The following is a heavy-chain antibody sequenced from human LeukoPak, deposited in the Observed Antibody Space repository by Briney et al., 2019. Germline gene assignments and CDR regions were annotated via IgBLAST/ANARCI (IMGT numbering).Heavy chain of an antibody. V-gene: IGHV3-7*01. Sequence: GGSLRLSCAASGFTFSNYWMSWVRRAPGKGLEWVANIKQDGSETYYVDSVRGRFTISRDNAKKSLYLQMNSLRAEDTAVYYCARDPQYCSSTSCKNYYYYMDVWGKGTTVTVSS. D-gene: IGHD2-2*01. CDR1: GFTFSNYW. CDR2: IKQDGSET. J-gene: IGHJ6*03. CDR3: ARDPQYCSSTSCKNYYYYMDV.